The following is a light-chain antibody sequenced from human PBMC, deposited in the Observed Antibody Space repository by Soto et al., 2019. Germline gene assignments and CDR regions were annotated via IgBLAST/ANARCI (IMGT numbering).Light chain of an antibody. V-gene: IGKV1-16*01. CDR3: QQYNHYPLT. J-gene: IGKJ4*01. CDR2: GAS. Sequence: DIQMTQSPSSLSASIGDRVTITCRASQGISNYLGWFQQKPGKAPKSLIYGASSLQSGVPSRFSGSGSGTDFTLIISSLQPEDFTTYYCQQYNHYPLTFGGGTKVEIK. CDR1: QGISNY.